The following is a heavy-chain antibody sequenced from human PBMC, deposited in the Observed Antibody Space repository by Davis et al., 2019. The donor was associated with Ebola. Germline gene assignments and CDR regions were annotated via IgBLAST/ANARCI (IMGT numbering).Heavy chain of an antibody. V-gene: IGHV4-59*08. CDR3: ARSLYLPFDY. Sequence: GSLRLSCTVSGGSISSYYWSWIRQPPGKGLEWIGYIYYSGSTNYNPSLKSRVTISVDTSKNQFSLKLSSVTAADTAVYYCARSLYLPFDYWGQGTLVTVSS. D-gene: IGHD2-2*02. CDR2: IYYSGST. J-gene: IGHJ4*02. CDR1: GGSISSYY.